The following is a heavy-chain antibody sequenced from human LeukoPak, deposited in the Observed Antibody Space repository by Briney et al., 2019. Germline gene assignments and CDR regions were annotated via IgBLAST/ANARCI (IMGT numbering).Heavy chain of an antibody. CDR3: ARGVYIAAAQYGY. CDR2: IYYSGTT. J-gene: IGHJ4*02. Sequence: TSETLSLTCTVSGGSISSYYWSWIRQPPGQGLEWIGYIYYSGTTNYNPSLKSRVTISADTSKIQFSLKLSSVTAADTAVYYCARGVYIAAAQYGYWGQGTLVTVSS. CDR1: GGSISSYY. V-gene: IGHV4-59*01. D-gene: IGHD6-13*01.